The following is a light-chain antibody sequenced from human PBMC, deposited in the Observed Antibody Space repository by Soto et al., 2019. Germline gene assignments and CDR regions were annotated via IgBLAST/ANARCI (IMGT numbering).Light chain of an antibody. CDR3: QHRANLPLT. CDR2: DAS. J-gene: IGKJ4*01. Sequence: EIVLTQSPATLSLSPGERATLSCRASQSLGKYLFWYQQKPGQAPKLLVYDASNRASGIPARFSGSGSGTDFTLTISTLEPEDFAVYYCQHRANLPLTFGGGTKVQIK. V-gene: IGKV3-11*01. CDR1: QSLGKY.